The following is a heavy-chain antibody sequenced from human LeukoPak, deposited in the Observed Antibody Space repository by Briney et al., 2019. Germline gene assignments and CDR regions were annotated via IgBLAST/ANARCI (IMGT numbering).Heavy chain of an antibody. V-gene: IGHV3-20*01. CDR1: GFTFDDYG. Sequence: GGSLRLSCAASGFTFDDYGMSWVRQAPGKGLEWVSGINWNGGSTGYADSVKGRFTISRDNAKNSLYLQMNSLRAEDTALYHCARDRHYYYDSSGCDYWGQGTLVTVSS. J-gene: IGHJ4*02. CDR2: INWNGGST. CDR3: ARDRHYYYDSSGCDY. D-gene: IGHD3-22*01.